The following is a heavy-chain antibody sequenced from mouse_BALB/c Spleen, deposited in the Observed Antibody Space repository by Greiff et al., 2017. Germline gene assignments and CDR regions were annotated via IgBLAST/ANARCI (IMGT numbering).Heavy chain of an antibody. Sequence: VQLQQSGAELVKPGASVKLSCTASGFNINDSYMHWVKQRPEQGLEWIGRIDPANGNTKYEPKFKGKATITADTSSNTDYLQLSSLTSEDTAVYYCGRDLGDYAMDYWGQGTSVTVSS. CDR1: GFNINDSY. CDR3: GRDLGDYAMDY. V-gene: IGHV14-3*02. CDR2: IDPANGNT. D-gene: IGHD3-3*01. J-gene: IGHJ4*01.